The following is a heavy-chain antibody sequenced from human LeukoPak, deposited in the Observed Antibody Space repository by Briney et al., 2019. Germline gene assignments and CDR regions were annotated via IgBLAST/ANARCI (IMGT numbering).Heavy chain of an antibody. Sequence: GGSLRLSCAASGFTFSSFEMSWVRQAPGKGLEWVSYISSSGSTIYYADSVKGRFTVSRDNAKNSLDLQMSSLRAEDTAVYYCARDPVPTDYWGQGTLVTVSS. V-gene: IGHV3-48*03. J-gene: IGHJ4*02. D-gene: IGHD6-19*01. CDR3: ARDPVPTDY. CDR1: GFTFSSFE. CDR2: ISSSGSTI.